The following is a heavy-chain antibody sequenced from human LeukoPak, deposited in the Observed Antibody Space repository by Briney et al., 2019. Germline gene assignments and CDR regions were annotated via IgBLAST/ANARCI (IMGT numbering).Heavy chain of an antibody. D-gene: IGHD2-15*01. CDR1: GGSFSGYY. CDR2: LNHSGST. CDR3: ARRHRGGSWGVRDDY. J-gene: IGHJ4*02. V-gene: IGHV4-34*01. Sequence: SKTLSVTCAVYGGSFSGYYWSCVRQLPSKRLHWIGALNHSGSTNYNPSLKSRVTISVDTSKNQFSLKLSSVTAADTAVYYCARRHRGGSWGVRDDYWGQGTLVTVSS.